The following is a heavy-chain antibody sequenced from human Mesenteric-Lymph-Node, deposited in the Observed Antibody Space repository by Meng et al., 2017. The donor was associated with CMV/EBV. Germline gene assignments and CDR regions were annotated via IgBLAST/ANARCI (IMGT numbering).Heavy chain of an antibody. V-gene: IGHV1-2*02. J-gene: IGHJ4*02. CDR2: INPNSGGT. CDR3: ARVNSLYSWFGELSNFDY. D-gene: IGHD3-10*01. CDR1: GYTFTDYY. Sequence: ASVKVSCKASGYTFTDYYIHWVRQAPGQGLEWMGWINPNSGGTNYAQKFQGRVTMTRDTSISTAYMELSRLRSDDTAVYYCARVNSLYSWFGELSNFDYWGQGTLVTVSS.